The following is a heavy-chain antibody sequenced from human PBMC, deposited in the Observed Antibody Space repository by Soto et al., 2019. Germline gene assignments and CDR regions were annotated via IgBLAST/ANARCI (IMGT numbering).Heavy chain of an antibody. V-gene: IGHV1-3*01. CDR1: GYTFTSYG. CDR2: INAANGDT. Sequence: ASVKVSCKASGYTFTSYGIHWVRQAPGQRLEWMGWINAANGDTKYSPKFQGRVTITRDTSASTAYMELSSLRSEDTAVYYCVRRHVSATGIDWLSPYGMDVWGQGTTVTVSS. D-gene: IGHD3-9*01. CDR3: VRRHVSATGIDWLSPYGMDV. J-gene: IGHJ6*02.